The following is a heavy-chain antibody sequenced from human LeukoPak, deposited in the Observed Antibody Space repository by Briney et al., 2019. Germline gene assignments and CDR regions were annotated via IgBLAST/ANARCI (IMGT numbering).Heavy chain of an antibody. Sequence: GGSLRLSCAASGFTFTNVWMSWVRQTPWKGLEWVGRIKSKSDGETTDYAAPVKGRFTISRDDAKTMVYLQMNSLKSEDTAVYYCARVFWEKDGFIGAFDIWGQGTMVTVSS. J-gene: IGHJ3*02. CDR3: ARVFWEKDGFIGAFDI. CDR2: IKSKSDGETT. D-gene: IGHD3-3*01. V-gene: IGHV3-15*01. CDR1: GFTFTNVW.